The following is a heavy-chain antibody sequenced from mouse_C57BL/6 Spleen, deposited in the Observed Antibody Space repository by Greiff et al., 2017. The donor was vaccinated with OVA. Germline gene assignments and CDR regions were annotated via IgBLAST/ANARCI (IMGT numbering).Heavy chain of an antibody. CDR1: GYTFTSYW. V-gene: IGHV1-69*01. CDR2: IDPSDSYT. D-gene: IGHD2-5*01. Sequence: QVQLKQPGAELVMPGASVKLSCKASGYTFTSYWMHWVKQRPGQGLEWIGEIDPSDSYTNYNQKFKGKSTLTVDKSSSTAYMQLSSLTSEDSAVYYCARLRNSNLYYFDYWGQGTTLTVSS. CDR3: ARLRNSNLYYFDY. J-gene: IGHJ2*01.